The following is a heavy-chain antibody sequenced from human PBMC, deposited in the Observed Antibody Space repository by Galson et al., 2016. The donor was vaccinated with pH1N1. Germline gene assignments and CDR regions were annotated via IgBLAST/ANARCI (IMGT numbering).Heavy chain of an antibody. V-gene: IGHV3-72*01. CDR3: TRENHHKFDY. J-gene: IGHJ4*02. Sequence: LRLSCAASGFTLGDFYMDWIRQAPGKGLEWVGRITKRPEGYTTQDAASVRGRLINSREDSKDLLYLQMNSLTTEDTAVYYCTRENHHKFDYWGQGTLVTVSS. CDR1: GFTLGDFY. CDR2: ITKRPEGYTT.